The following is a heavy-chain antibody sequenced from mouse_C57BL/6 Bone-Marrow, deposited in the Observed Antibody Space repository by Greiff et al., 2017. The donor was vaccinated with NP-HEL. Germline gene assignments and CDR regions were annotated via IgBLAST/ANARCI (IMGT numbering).Heavy chain of an antibody. J-gene: IGHJ4*01. Sequence: QVQLQQSGAELVRPGTSVKVSCKASGYAFTNYLIEWVKQRPGQGLEWIGVINPGSGGTNYNEKFKGKATLTADKSSSNAYMQLSSLTSEDSAVYFCAKGYAMDYWGQGTSVTVSS. CDR3: AKGYAMDY. CDR1: GYAFTNYL. CDR2: INPGSGGT. V-gene: IGHV1-54*01.